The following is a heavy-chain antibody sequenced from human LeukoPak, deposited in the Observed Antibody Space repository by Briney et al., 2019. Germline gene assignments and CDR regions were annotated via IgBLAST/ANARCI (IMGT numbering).Heavy chain of an antibody. V-gene: IGHV3-7*03. CDR2: IKQDGSEI. D-gene: IGHD6-19*01. CDR1: GFTFSTYW. J-gene: IGHJ4*02. Sequence: PGGSLRLSCAASGFTFSTYWMSWVRQPPGKGLEWVANIKQDGSEIYYLDSVKGRFTISRDNAKNSLYLQMNSLRAEDTALYYCAKAHSSGWYDFDYWGQGTLVTVSS. CDR3: AKAHSSGWYDFDY.